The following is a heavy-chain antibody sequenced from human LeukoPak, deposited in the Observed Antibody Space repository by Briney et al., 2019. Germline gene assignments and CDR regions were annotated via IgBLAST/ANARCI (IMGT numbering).Heavy chain of an antibody. Sequence: GGSLRLSCAASGFTFSSYAMHWVRQAPGKGLEWVAVISYDGSNKYYADSVKGRFTISRDNSKYTLYLQMNSLRAEDTAVYYCAKVSPRESRGISMVRGVIKPRSYFDYWGQGTLVTVSS. J-gene: IGHJ4*02. V-gene: IGHV3-30*04. D-gene: IGHD3-10*01. CDR2: ISYDGSNK. CDR1: GFTFSSYA. CDR3: AKVSPRESRGISMVRGVIKPRSYFDY.